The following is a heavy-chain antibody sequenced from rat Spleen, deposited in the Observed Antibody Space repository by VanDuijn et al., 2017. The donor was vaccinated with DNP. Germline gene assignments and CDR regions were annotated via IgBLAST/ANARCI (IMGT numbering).Heavy chain of an antibody. V-gene: IGHV3-1*01. CDR1: GYSITSNY. J-gene: IGHJ2*01. CDR3: ARWTYGFDY. D-gene: IGHD1-11*01. Sequence: EVQLQESGPGLVKPSQSLSLTCSVTGYSITSNYWAWIRKFPGDKMEWIGYINYSGGTGYNPSLKSRISITRDTSKNQFFLQLNSVTIEDTATYYCARWTYGFDYWGQGVMVTVSS. CDR2: INYSGGT.